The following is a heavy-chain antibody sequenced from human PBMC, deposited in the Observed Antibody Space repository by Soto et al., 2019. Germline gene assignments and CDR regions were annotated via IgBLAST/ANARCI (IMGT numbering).Heavy chain of an antibody. Sequence: QVQLVESGGGVVQPGRSLRLPCAASGFTFSSYAMHWVRQAPGKGLEWVAVISYDGSNKYYADSVKGRFTISRDNSKNTLYLQMNSLRAEDTAVYYCARDLRHSYGYLEVDDYWGQGTLVTVSS. D-gene: IGHD5-18*01. CDR3: ARDLRHSYGYLEVDDY. CDR1: GFTFSSYA. CDR2: ISYDGSNK. V-gene: IGHV3-30-3*01. J-gene: IGHJ4*02.